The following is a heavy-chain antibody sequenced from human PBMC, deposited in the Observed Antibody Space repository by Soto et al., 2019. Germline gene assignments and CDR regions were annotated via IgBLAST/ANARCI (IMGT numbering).Heavy chain of an antibody. CDR2: IYSGGST. CDR1: GFTVSSNY. D-gene: IGHD5-12*01. Sequence: GGSLRLSCAASGFTVSSNYMSWVRQAPGKGLEWVSVIYSGGSTYYADSVKGRFTISRDNSKNTLYLQMNSLRAEDTAVYYCARYKSGSHYFDYWGQGTLVTVSS. CDR3: ARYKSGSHYFDY. V-gene: IGHV3-66*01. J-gene: IGHJ4*02.